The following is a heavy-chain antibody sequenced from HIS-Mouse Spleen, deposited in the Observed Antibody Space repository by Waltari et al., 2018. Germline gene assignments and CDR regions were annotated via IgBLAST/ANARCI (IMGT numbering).Heavy chain of an antibody. J-gene: IGHJ2*01. CDR1: GGSISSICSY. Sequence: QLQLQESGPGLVKPAETLSLTCPVSGGSISSICSYWVWIRQPPGKGLEWIGSIYYSGSTYYNPSLKSRVTISVDTSKNQFSLKLSSVTAADTAVYYCAREIPYSSSWYDWYFDLWGRGTLVTVSS. CDR2: IYYSGST. V-gene: IGHV4-39*07. CDR3: AREIPYSSSWYDWYFDL. D-gene: IGHD6-13*01.